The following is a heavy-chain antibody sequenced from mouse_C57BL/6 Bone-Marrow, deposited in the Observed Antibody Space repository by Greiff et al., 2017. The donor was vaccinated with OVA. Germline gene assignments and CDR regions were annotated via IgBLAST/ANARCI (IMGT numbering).Heavy chain of an antibody. Sequence: EVQLQQSGPVLVKPGASVKMSCKASGYTFTDYYMNWVKQSHGKSLEWIGVINPYNGGTSYNQKFKGKATLTVEKSSSTAYMELNSLTSEDAAVYYCAKTTTVVAYYFDYWGQGTTLTVSS. CDR2: INPYNGGT. D-gene: IGHD1-1*01. V-gene: IGHV1-19*01. J-gene: IGHJ2*01. CDR3: AKTTTVVAYYFDY. CDR1: GYTFTDYY.